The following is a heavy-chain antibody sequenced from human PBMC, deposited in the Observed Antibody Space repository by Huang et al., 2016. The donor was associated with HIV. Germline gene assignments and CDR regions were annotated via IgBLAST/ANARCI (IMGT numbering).Heavy chain of an antibody. CDR1: GGSITTGDYY. J-gene: IGHJ2*01. V-gene: IGHV4-61*09. D-gene: IGHD4-4*01. CDR3: ARDGFKYLQTYWYFDV. CDR2: ISTSWST. Sequence: QVQLLESGPGLVKPSQTLSLTCTVSGGSITTGDYYWSWIRQSAGKGLEWIGHISTSWSTNYNPSLQSRVTISVDTSKNQFSLKLDSVTAADTAVYYCARDGFKYLQTYWYFDVWGRGTLVTVSS.